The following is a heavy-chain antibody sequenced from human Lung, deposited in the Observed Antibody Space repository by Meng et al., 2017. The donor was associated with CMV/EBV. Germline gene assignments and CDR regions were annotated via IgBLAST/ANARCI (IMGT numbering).Heavy chain of an antibody. J-gene: IGHJ4*02. V-gene: IGHV3-13*01. Sequence: ESLKISCTASGFTFSTYDFHWVRQPTGKGLEWVSSIGTVGDTYSIGSVKGRFIISREDAKNSVYLQMNGLRDGDTGMYYCARARSPTHFDYWGQGALVTVSS. CDR2: IGTVGDT. CDR3: ARARSPTHFDY. CDR1: GFTFSTYD.